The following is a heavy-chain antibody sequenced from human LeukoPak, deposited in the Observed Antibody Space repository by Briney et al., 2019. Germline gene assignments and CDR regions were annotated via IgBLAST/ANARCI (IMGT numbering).Heavy chain of an antibody. CDR3: ARAIIPYCSSTSCYRRAYYYYYMDV. V-gene: IGHV1-69*06. J-gene: IGHJ6*03. CDR2: IIPIFGTA. CDR1: GGTFSSYA. Sequence: SVKVSCKASGGTFSSYAISWVRQAPGQGLEWMGGIIPIFGTANYAQKFQGRVTITADKSTSTAYMELSSLRSEDTAVYYCARAIIPYCSSTSCYRRAYYYYYMDVWGKGTTVTVSS. D-gene: IGHD2-2*02.